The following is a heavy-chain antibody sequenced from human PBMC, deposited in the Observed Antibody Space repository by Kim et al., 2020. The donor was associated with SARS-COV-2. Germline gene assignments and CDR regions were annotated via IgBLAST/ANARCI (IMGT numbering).Heavy chain of an antibody. V-gene: IGHV3-48*02. CDR2: IGISSSNI. CDR1: GSTFSSYS. J-gene: IGHJ4*02. Sequence: GGSLRLSCAASGSTFSSYSMSCVRQAPGKGLEWVSYIGISSSNIYYADSVKGRFTISRDNAKNSLYLQMNSLRDEDTAVYYCARRGRELDYCGQGTLVTVSS. CDR3: ARRGRELDY.